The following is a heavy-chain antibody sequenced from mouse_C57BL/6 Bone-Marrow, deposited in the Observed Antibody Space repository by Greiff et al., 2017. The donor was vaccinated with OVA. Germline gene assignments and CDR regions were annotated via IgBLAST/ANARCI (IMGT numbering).Heavy chain of an antibody. CDR2: IDPENGDT. V-gene: IGHV14-4*01. J-gene: IGHJ2*01. CDR3: PTCGSSLDY. Sequence: VQLQQSGAELVRPGASVKVSCTASGFNIKDDYMHWVKQRPEQGLEWIGWIDPENGDTEYASKFQGKATITADTSSNTAYLQLSSLTSEDTAVYYCPTCGSSLDYWGQGTTLTVSS. CDR1: GFNIKDDY. D-gene: IGHD1-1*01.